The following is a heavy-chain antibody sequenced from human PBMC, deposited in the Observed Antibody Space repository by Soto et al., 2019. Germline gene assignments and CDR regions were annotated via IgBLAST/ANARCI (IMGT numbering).Heavy chain of an antibody. Sequence: SETLSLTCTVSGGSISSGGYYWSWIRQHPGKGLEWIGYIYYSGSTYYNPSLKSRVTISVETSKNKFSLKLSSVTAADTAVYYCARSGGSGIDPWGQGTQVTVSS. D-gene: IGHD3-10*01. CDR2: IYYSGST. CDR1: GGSISSGGYY. J-gene: IGHJ5*02. V-gene: IGHV4-31*03. CDR3: ARSGGSGIDP.